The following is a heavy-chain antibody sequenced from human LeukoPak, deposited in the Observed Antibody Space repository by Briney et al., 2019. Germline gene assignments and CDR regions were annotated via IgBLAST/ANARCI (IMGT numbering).Heavy chain of an antibody. CDR1: GFTFSSYA. D-gene: IGHD2-15*01. Sequence: PGRSLRLSCAASGFTFSSYAMHWVRQAPGKGLEWVAVISYDGSNKYYADSVKGRFTISRDNSKNTLYPQMNSLRAEDTAVYYCARDVSGELGYCSGGSCYGPDYWGQGTLVTVSS. V-gene: IGHV3-30-3*01. CDR2: ISYDGSNK. J-gene: IGHJ4*02. CDR3: ARDVSGELGYCSGGSCYGPDY.